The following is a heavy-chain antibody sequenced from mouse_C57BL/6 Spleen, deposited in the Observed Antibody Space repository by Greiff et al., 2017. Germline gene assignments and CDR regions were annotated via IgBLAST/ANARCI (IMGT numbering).Heavy chain of an antibody. CDR1: GYTFTSYW. CDR2: IYPGSGST. Sequence: QVQLKQPGAELVKPGASVKMSCKASGYTFTSYWITWVKQRPGQGLEWIGDIYPGSGSTNYNEKFKSKATLTVDTSSSTAYMQLSSLTSEDSAVYYCARSGGPYYAMDYWGQGTSVTVSS. D-gene: IGHD3-1*01. V-gene: IGHV1-55*01. CDR3: ARSGGPYYAMDY. J-gene: IGHJ4*01.